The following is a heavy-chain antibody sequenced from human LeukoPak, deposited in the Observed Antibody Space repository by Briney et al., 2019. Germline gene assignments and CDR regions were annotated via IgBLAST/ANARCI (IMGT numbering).Heavy chain of an antibody. D-gene: IGHD5-24*01. V-gene: IGHV1-69*04. CDR1: GGTFSSYA. J-gene: IGHJ4*02. Sequence: ASVKVSCKASGGTFSSYAISWVRQAPGQGLEWMGRIIPIFGIANYAQKFQGRVTITADKSKSTAYMELSSLRSEDTAVYYWARDRDGYNTYDYGGQGTRVTVSS. CDR3: ARDRDGYNTYDY. CDR2: IIPIFGIA.